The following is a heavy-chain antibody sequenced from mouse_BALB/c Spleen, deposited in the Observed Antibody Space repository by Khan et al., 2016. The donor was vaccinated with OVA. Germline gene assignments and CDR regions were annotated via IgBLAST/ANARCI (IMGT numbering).Heavy chain of an antibody. CDR2: IYPSNGYT. CDR3: VNAWALHRNAGWFAY. J-gene: IGHJ3*01. Sequence: QVQLKQSGAELARPGASVKMSCKASGYTFTSYTIHWIKLRSGQGLEWIGYIYPSNGYTNYNQKFKDKATLTADKSSTTAYMELSSLTSEESALYYCVNAWALHRNAGWFAYWSQGTLVTVSA. CDR1: GYTFTSYT. D-gene: IGHD2-14*01. V-gene: IGHV1-4*01.